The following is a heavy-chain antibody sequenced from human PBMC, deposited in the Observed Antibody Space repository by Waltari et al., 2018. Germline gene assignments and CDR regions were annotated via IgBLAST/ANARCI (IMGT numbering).Heavy chain of an antibody. CDR1: GDSISNNFF. V-gene: IGHV4-4*02. CDR3: ASDRGRGLYLDS. D-gene: IGHD2-15*01. J-gene: IGHJ4*02. Sequence: QVQLQESGPGLVKPSGTLSLTCTVSGDSISNNFFWSWVRQPPGKGLEWIGQVHQSGRSNYNPSLESRVTVSMDTSKNQFSLKMTSVTAADTAIYYCASDRGRGLYLDSWGQGTLVTVSP. CDR2: VHQSGRS.